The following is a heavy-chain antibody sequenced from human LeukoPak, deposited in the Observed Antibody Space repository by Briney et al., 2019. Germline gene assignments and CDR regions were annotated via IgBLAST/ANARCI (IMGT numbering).Heavy chain of an antibody. CDR2: ISYDGSNK. Sequence: GGSLRLSCAASGFTFSSYWMHWVRQAPGKGLEWVAVISYDGSNKYYADSVKGRFTISRDNSKNTLYLQMNSLRAEDTAVYYCARDGYGSGSSRFDYWGQGTLVTVSS. CDR3: ARDGYGSGSSRFDY. J-gene: IGHJ4*02. V-gene: IGHV3-30-3*01. CDR1: GFTFSSYW. D-gene: IGHD3-10*01.